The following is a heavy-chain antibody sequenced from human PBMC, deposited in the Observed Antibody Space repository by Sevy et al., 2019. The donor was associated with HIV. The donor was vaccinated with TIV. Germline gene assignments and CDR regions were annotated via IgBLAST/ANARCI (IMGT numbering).Heavy chain of an antibody. J-gene: IGHJ4*02. V-gene: IGHV3-7*01. CDR1: GFNLENFW. Sequence: ARSLRLSCVASGFNLENFWMNWVRQATGKGLEWVANIRQDGSEIYHVASVKGRFTISRDNARNLVYLQMNSMRVEDTAVYYCVRAIQSDGSFWGQGALVFVSS. CDR3: VRAIQSDGSF. CDR2: IRQDGSEI. D-gene: IGHD6-19*01.